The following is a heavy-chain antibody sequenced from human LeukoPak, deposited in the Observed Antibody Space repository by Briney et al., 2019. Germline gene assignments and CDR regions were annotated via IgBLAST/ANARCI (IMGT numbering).Heavy chain of an antibody. CDR1: GFTFDDYG. CDR2: ISGSGGST. J-gene: IGHJ4*02. CDR3: AKDLSMIGSGGY. Sequence: GGSLRLSCAASGFTFDDYGMNWVRQAPGKGLEWVSAISGSGGSTYYADSVKGRFTISRDNSKNTLYLQMNSLRAEDTAVYYCAKDLSMIGSGGYWGQGTLVTVSS. V-gene: IGHV3-23*01. D-gene: IGHD3-22*01.